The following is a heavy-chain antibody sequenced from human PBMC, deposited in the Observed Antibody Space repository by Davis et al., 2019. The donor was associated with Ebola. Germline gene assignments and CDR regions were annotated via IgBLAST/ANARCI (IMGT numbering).Heavy chain of an antibody. Sequence: GESLKISCAASGFTFSSYAMSWVRQAPGKGLEWVSAISGSGGSTYYADSVKGRFTISRDNSKNTLYLQMNSLRAEDTAVYYCAKDLGSIVPAARRYYYYYMDVWGKGTTVTVSS. CDR3: AKDLGSIVPAARRYYYYYMDV. D-gene: IGHD2-2*01. J-gene: IGHJ6*03. V-gene: IGHV3-23*01. CDR2: ISGSGGST. CDR1: GFTFSSYA.